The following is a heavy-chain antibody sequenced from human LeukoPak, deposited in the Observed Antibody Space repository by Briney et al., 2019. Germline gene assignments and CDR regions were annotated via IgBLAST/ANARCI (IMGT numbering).Heavy chain of an antibody. CDR2: INHSGST. CDR1: GGSFSGYY. V-gene: IGHV4-34*01. Sequence: SETLSLTCAVYGGSFSGYYWSWIRQPPGKGLEWIGEINHSGSTNYNPSLKSRVTISVDTSKNQFSLKLSSVTAADTAVYYCARTGGSGSRFDCWGQGTLVTVSS. CDR3: ARTGGSGSRFDC. J-gene: IGHJ4*02. D-gene: IGHD3-10*01.